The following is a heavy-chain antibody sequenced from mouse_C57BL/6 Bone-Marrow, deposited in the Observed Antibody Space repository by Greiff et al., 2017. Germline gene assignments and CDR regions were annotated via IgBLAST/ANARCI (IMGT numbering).Heavy chain of an antibody. CDR1: GFTFSSYA. Sequence: EVKLVESGGGLVKPGGSLKLSCAASGFTFSSYAMSWVRQTPEKRLEWVATISDGGSYTYYPDNIKGRFTMSRDKAKNNLYLQMSHLKSEDTAMYYGARDEEKAYWGQGTLVTVSA. CDR2: ISDGGSYT. CDR3: ARDEEKAY. J-gene: IGHJ3*01. V-gene: IGHV5-4*03.